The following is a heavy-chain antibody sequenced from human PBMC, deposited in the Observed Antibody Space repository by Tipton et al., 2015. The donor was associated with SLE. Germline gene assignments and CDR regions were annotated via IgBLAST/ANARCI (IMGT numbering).Heavy chain of an antibody. V-gene: IGHV4-61*01. J-gene: IGHJ4*02. D-gene: IGHD2-21*01. CDR3: AGAYSQYFFAS. CDR1: GGSVSSGSYY. Sequence: LRLSCTVSGGSVSSGSYYWSWIRQPPGKGLEWIGYIYYSGSTNYNPSVKSRVTISVDTSKNQFSLKLSSVTAADTAVYYCAGAYSQYFFASWGQRSLVTVSS. CDR2: IYYSGST.